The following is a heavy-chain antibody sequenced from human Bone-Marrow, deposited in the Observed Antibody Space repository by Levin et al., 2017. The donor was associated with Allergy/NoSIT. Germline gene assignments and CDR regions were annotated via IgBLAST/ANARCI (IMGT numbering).Heavy chain of an antibody. CDR1: GFTFSSYW. CDR2: INSDGSST. CDR3: ARVAYSSVWFIDY. D-gene: IGHD6-19*01. Sequence: PGGSLRLSCAASGFTFSSYWMHWVRQAPGKGLVWVSRINSDGSSTIYADSVRGRFTISRDNAKNTLYLQMNSLRAEDTAVYYCARVAYSSVWFIDYWSQGTVVTVSS. V-gene: IGHV3-74*01. J-gene: IGHJ4*02.